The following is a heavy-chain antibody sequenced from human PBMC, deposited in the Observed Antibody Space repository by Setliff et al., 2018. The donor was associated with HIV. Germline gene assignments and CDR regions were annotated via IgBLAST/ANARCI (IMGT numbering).Heavy chain of an antibody. CDR1: GGSISSTY. J-gene: IGHJ3*02. Sequence: PSETLSLTCTVSGGSISSTYWSWIRQPPGKGLEWIGYIYYTGTTDYSPSFKSRVTISLDTSKTQFSLKLNSVTAADTAVYYCARGQPQGGGTYWSAFDIWGQGTMVTV. CDR3: ARGQPQGGGTYWSAFDI. D-gene: IGHD1-26*01. V-gene: IGHV4-59*01. CDR2: IYYTGTT.